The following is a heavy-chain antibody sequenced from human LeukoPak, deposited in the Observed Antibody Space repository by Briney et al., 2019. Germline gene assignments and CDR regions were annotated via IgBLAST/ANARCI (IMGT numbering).Heavy chain of an antibody. V-gene: IGHV5-10-1*01. CDR2: IDPSDSYT. CDR3: ARRPYGMDV. Sequence: GESLRISCKGSGYSFSSYWITWVRQMPGKGLEWMGRIDPSDSYTKYSPSFQGHVTMSADKSINTPYLQWSSLKASDTAIYYCARRPYGMDVWGQGTTVTVSS. J-gene: IGHJ6*02. CDR1: GYSFSSYW.